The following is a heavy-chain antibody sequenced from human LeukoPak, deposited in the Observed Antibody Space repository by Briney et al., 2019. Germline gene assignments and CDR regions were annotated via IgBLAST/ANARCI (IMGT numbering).Heavy chain of an antibody. CDR2: ISGSGGST. CDR1: GFTFSSYA. Sequence: TGGSLRLSCAASGFTFSSYAMSWVRQAPGKGLEWVSAISGSGGSTYYADSVKGRFTISRDNSKNTLYLQMNSLRAEDTAVYYCARHDSSGYYYGFDYWGQGTLVTVSS. J-gene: IGHJ4*02. CDR3: ARHDSSGYYYGFDY. V-gene: IGHV3-23*01. D-gene: IGHD3-22*01.